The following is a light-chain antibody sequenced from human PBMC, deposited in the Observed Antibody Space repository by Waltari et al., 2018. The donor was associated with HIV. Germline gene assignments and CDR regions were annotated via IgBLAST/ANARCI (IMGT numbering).Light chain of an antibody. J-gene: IGLJ2*01. CDR2: EVR. Sequence: QSALTQPASVSGSLRPSITISCTGRSSDVGAYNYFSWYQQHPGKTPKLIIYEVRDRPSGVSNRFSGSKSGNTASLTISGLRSEDEATYYCSSYTVTSTLIFGGGTDLTV. CDR3: SSYTVTSTLI. CDR1: SSDVGAYNY. V-gene: IGLV2-14*01.